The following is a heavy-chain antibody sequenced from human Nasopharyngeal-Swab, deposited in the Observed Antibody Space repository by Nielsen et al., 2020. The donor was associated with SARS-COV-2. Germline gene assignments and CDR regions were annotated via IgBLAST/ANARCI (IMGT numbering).Heavy chain of an antibody. CDR1: GFTFSNAW. J-gene: IGHJ3*02. D-gene: IGHD3-22*01. CDR2: IKSKTDGGTT. V-gene: IGHV3-15*01. CDR3: TTTLYYYDSSGYSNDAFDI. Sequence: GGSLRLSCAASGFTFSNAWMSWVRQAPGKGLEGVGRIKSKTDGGTTDYAAPVKGRFTISRDDSKNTLYLQMNSLKTEDTAVYYCTTTLYYYDSSGYSNDAFDIWGQGTMVTVSS.